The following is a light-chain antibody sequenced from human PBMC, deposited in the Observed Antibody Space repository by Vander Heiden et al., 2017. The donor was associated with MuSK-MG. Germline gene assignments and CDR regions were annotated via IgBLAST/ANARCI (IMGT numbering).Light chain of an antibody. Sequence: DIQMTQSPSTPPASVGDRVTITCRASQSISSWLAWYQQKPGKAPKLLIYRASSLESGVPSRFSGSGSGTEFTLTISSLQPADFATYYCQQYKGYSRTFGQGTKVEMK. CDR3: QQYKGYSRT. V-gene: IGKV1-5*03. CDR1: QSISSW. CDR2: RAS. J-gene: IGKJ1*01.